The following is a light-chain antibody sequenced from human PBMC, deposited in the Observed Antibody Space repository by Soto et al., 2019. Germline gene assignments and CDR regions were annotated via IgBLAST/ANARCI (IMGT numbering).Light chain of an antibody. CDR3: QQYTNWPIT. V-gene: IGKV3-15*01. CDR2: GAS. Sequence: EIVLTQSPATLSLSPGERATLSCRASQSFISYLAWYQHKPGQAPRLLIYGASTRATGIPARFSGSGSGTEFTLTISSLQSEDFAVYYCQQYTNWPITFGQGTRLEIK. J-gene: IGKJ5*01. CDR1: QSFISY.